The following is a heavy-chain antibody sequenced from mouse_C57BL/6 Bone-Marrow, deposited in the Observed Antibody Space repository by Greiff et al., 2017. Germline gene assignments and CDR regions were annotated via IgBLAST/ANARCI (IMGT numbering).Heavy chain of an antibody. CDR2: INPNYGTT. CDR3: ARGTYYCNYPAWFAY. Sequence: VQLKESGPELVKPGASVKISCKASGYSFTDYNMNWVKQSNGKSLEWIGVINPNYGTTSTNQKFKGKATLTVDQSSRTAYMQLNSLSSENSAVYYCARGTYYCNYPAWFAYWGQGTLVTVSA. V-gene: IGHV1-39*01. CDR1: GYSFTDYN. J-gene: IGHJ3*01. D-gene: IGHD2-1*01.